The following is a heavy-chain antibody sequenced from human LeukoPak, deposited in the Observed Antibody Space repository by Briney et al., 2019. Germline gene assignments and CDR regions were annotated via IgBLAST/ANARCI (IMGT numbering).Heavy chain of an antibody. CDR2: IHSSGST. Sequence: SETLSLTCGVSGDSVSGYYWSWIRRPPEKGLEWIGYIHSSGSTNYSPSLKSRLALSVDTSKNQFSLNLNSVTAADTAVYYCARVVIVVVPAAVYYYYGMDVWGQGTTVTVSS. CDR3: ARVVIVVVPAAVYYYYGMDV. J-gene: IGHJ6*02. V-gene: IGHV4-59*02. D-gene: IGHD2-2*01. CDR1: GDSVSGYY.